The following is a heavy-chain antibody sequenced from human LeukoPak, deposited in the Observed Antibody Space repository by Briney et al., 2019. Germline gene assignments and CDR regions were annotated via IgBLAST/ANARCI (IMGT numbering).Heavy chain of an antibody. J-gene: IGHJ4*02. V-gene: IGHV4-4*07. D-gene: IGHD1-26*01. Sequence: SETLSLTCTVSGDSISSYYWNCIRQPAGKGLEWIGRIYNSGNTNYNPSLKSRVTMSVDTSKNEFSLKLNSVTAADTAVYYCARVGALGGHDFWGQGSLVTVSS. CDR2: IYNSGNT. CDR3: ARVGALGGHDF. CDR1: GDSISSYY.